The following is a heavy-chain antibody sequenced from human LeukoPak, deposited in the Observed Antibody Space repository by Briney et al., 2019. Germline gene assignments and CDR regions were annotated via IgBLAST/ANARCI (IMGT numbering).Heavy chain of an antibody. V-gene: IGHV4-34*01. CDR2: INHSGST. CDR1: GGSFSGYY. Sequence: PSETPSLTCAVYGGSFSGYYWSWIRQPPGKGLEWIGEINHSGSTNYNPSLKSRVTISVDTSKNQFSLKLSSVTAADTAVYYCARERVVGNWFDPWGQGTLVTVSS. D-gene: IGHD2-15*01. J-gene: IGHJ5*02. CDR3: ARERVVGNWFDP.